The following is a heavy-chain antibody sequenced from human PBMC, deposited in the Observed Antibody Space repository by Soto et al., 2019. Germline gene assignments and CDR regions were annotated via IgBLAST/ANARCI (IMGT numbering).Heavy chain of an antibody. V-gene: IGHV5-10-1*01. J-gene: IGHJ4*02. D-gene: IGHD6-13*01. CDR2: IDPSDSQT. CDR3: ARPIYDSGTGPNFQYYFDS. CDR1: GYSFAGYW. Sequence: ESLKISCKGSGYSFAGYWITWVRQKPGKGLEWMGRIDPSDSQTYYSPSLRGHVTISATKSITTVFLQWSSLRASDTDMYYCARPIYDSGTGPNFQYYFDSWGQGTPVTVSS.